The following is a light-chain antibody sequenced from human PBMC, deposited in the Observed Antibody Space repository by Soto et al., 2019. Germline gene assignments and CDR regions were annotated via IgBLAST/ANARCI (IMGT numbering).Light chain of an antibody. V-gene: IGLV2-14*01. Sequence: QSALTQPASVSGSPGQSITISCTGTSSDIGGYDYVSWYQQYPGKVPKLMIYDVTNRASGVPSRFSASKSGDTASLTISGLQAEDEADYYCNSFTTSSTLVFGGGTKLTVL. CDR1: SSDIGGYDY. J-gene: IGLJ2*01. CDR3: NSFTTSSTLV. CDR2: DVT.